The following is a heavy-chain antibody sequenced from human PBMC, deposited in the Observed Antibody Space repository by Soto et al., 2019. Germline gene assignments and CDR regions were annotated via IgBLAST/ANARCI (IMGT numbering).Heavy chain of an antibody. J-gene: IGHJ5*02. CDR2: ISGSGGST. CDR3: AKSQAP. Sequence: VGSLRLSCAASGFTSSSYAMSWVRQAPGKGLEWVSAISGSGGSTYYADSVKGRFTISRDTSKNTLYPQRNRLRAEDTCVYYFAKSQAPWGQGTPVTVSA. CDR1: GFTSSSYA. V-gene: IGHV3-23*01.